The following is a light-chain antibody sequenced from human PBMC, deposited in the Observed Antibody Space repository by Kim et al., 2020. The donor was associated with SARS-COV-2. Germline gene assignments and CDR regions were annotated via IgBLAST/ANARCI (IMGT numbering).Light chain of an antibody. Sequence: GQRDTGSGSGGHSNSGTNTVNWYQHLPQTGPKLLIFSDDERPSGVPDRFSGSRSGTSASLAVSGLQLADEADYYCATWDDSLIVWVFGGGTKLTVL. V-gene: IGLV1-44*01. CDR2: SDD. CDR1: HSNSGTNT. J-gene: IGLJ3*02. CDR3: ATWDDSLIVWV.